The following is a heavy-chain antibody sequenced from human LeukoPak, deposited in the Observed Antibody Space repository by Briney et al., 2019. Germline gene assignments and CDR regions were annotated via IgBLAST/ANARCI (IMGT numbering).Heavy chain of an antibody. CDR2: IYYSGST. CDR3: ASRFGELLPDY. J-gene: IGHJ4*02. D-gene: IGHD3-10*01. Sequence: SETLSLTCTVSGGSISSGDYYWRWIRQPPGKGLEWIGYIYYSGSTYYNPSLKSRVPISVDTSKNQFSLKLSSVTAPDTAVYYCASRFGELLPDYWGQGTLVTVSS. V-gene: IGHV4-30-4*01. CDR1: GGSISSGDYY.